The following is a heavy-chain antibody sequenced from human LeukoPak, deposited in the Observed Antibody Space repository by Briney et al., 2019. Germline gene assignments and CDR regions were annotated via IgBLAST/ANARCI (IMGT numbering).Heavy chain of an antibody. CDR1: GFTFSIYG. CDR3: AKDHRGYSYDPTDY. D-gene: IGHD5-18*01. Sequence: PGGSLRLSCAASGFTFSIYGMHWVRQAPGKGLEWVAVISYDGSNKYYADSVKGRFTISRDNSKNTLYLQMNSLRAEDTAVYYCAKDHRGYSYDPTDYWGQGTLVTVSS. CDR2: ISYDGSNK. V-gene: IGHV3-30*18. J-gene: IGHJ4*02.